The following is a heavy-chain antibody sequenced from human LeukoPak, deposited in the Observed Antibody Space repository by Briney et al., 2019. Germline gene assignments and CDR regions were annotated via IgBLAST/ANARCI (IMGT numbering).Heavy chain of an antibody. CDR1: GFTFSSYS. CDR3: ARDHDHGGNSAPGY. D-gene: IGHD4-23*01. V-gene: IGHV3-48*01. J-gene: IGHJ4*02. Sequence: GGSLRLSCAASGFTFSSYSMNWVRQAPGKGLEWVSYISSSSSTIYYADSVKGRFTISRDNAKNSLYLQMNSLRAEDTAVYYCARDHDHGGNSAPGYWGQGTLVTVSS. CDR2: ISSSSSTI.